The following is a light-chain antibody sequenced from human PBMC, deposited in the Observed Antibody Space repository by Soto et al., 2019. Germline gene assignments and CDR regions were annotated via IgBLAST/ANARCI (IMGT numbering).Light chain of an antibody. Sequence: QSALTQPASLSGSPGQSITISCTGTSSDIGAYDYVSWFQQHPGKAPKLMISEVSKRPSGVPDRFSGSKSGNTASLSVSGLQAEDEADYYCSSYAGSNNLYVFGTGTKLTVL. CDR2: EVS. CDR3: SSYAGSNNLYV. CDR1: SSDIGAYDY. V-gene: IGLV2-8*01. J-gene: IGLJ1*01.